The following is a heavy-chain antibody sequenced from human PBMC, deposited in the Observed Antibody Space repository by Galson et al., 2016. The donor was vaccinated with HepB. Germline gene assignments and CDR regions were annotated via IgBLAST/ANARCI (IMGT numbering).Heavy chain of an antibody. J-gene: IGHJ3*02. CDR2: IIPIYGTT. V-gene: IGHV1-69*13. Sequence: SVKVSCKASGGAVSSHPVAWVRQAPGQGLEWMGGIIPIYGTTHYAQKFQVRVSFTADESANIVYMELRSLTSEDTAVYFCARALISDGDSLTGFPAHAFDIWGQGTAVTVSS. D-gene: IGHD3-9*01. CDR3: ARALISDGDSLTGFPAHAFDI. CDR1: GGAVSSHP.